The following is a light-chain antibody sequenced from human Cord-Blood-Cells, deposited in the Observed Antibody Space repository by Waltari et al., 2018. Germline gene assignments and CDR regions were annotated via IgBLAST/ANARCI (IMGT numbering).Light chain of an antibody. V-gene: IGLV2-14*03. CDR1: SSDVGGYNY. CDR2: DVS. J-gene: IGLJ3*02. CDR3: SSYTSSSTLV. Sequence: QSALTQPASVSGSPGQSITISCTGTSSDVGGYNYVSWYQQHPGKAPKLMIYDVSHRPSEVSNRFSGSKSGNATPLTISGLQAEDEADYYCSSYTSSSTLVFGGGTKLTVL.